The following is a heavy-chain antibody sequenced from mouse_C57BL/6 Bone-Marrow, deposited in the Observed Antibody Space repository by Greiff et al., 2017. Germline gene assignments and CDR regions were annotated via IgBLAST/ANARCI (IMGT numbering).Heavy chain of an antibody. CDR2: ISSGGSYT. CDR3: ARQGYYGIAWFAY. D-gene: IGHD1-1*01. V-gene: IGHV5-6*02. J-gene: IGHJ3*01. CDR1: GFTFSSYG. Sequence: DVKLVESGGDLVKPGGSLKLSCAASGFTFSSYGMSWVRQTPDKRLEWVATISSGGSYTYYPDSVKGRFTISRDNAKNTLYMEMSSLKSEDTAMYDCARQGYYGIAWFAYGGQGTLVTGSA.